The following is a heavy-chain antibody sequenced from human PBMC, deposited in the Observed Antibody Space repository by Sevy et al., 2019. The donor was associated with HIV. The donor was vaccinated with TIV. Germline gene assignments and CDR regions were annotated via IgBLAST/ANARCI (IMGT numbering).Heavy chain of an antibody. CDR2: INPGDSHT. D-gene: IGHD1-7*01. V-gene: IGHV5-51*01. CDR1: GYIFTNYW. CDR3: ARHGNSGLAPFDS. J-gene: IGHJ4*02. Sequence: GESLKIACKGSGYIFTNYWIGWVRQMPGKGLEWMGIINPGDSHTTYSPSFQGQVTISADKSISTAYLQWGILKASDTAMYYSARHGNSGLAPFDSWGQGTLVTVSS.